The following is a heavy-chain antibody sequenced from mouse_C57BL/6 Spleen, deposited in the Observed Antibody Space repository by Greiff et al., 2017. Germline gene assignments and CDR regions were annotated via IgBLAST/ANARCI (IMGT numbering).Heavy chain of an antibody. CDR2: ISDGGSYT. D-gene: IGHD2-4*01. CDR3: ARDLDYDDYRYFDV. V-gene: IGHV5-4*01. J-gene: IGHJ1*03. Sequence: DVHLVESGGGLVKPGGSLKLSCAASGFTFSSYAMSWVRQTPEKRLEWVATISDGGSYTYYPDNVKGRFTISRDNAKNNLYLQMSHLKSEDTAMYYGARDLDYDDYRYFDVWGTGTTVTVSS. CDR1: GFTFSSYA.